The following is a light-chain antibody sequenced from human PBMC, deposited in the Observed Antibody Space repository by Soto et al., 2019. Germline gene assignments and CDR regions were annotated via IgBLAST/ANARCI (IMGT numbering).Light chain of an antibody. CDR3: SSYTDSSNYV. Sequence: QSALTPPASVSGSPGQSSTISCTGTSSDLAIYNYFAWYQQQPGNAPKLLIYQVTNRPSGVSNRFSGSRSDNTASLTISGLQAEDEADYYCSSYTDSSNYVFGTGTKLPVL. V-gene: IGLV2-14*01. J-gene: IGLJ1*01. CDR2: QVT. CDR1: SSDLAIYNY.